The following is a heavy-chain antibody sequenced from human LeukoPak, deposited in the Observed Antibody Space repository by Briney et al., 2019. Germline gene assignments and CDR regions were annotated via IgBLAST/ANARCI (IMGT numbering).Heavy chain of an antibody. CDR1: GFTFSSYG. Sequence: PGGSLRLSCAASGFTFSSYGMHWVRQAPGKGLEWVAVIWYDGSNKYYADSVKGRFTISRDNSKNTLYLQMNSLRAEDTAVYYCARDKRSWYVGSGMDAWGQGTTVTVSS. J-gene: IGHJ6*02. V-gene: IGHV3-33*01. D-gene: IGHD6-13*01. CDR2: IWYDGSNK. CDR3: ARDKRSWYVGSGMDA.